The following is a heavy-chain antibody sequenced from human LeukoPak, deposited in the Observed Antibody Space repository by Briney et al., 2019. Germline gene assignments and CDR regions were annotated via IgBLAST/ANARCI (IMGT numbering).Heavy chain of an antibody. CDR1: GFMFSSSV. CDR2: NSGSGGAT. V-gene: IGHV3-23*01. Sequence: GGSLRLSCAASGFMFSSSVMSWVRQTPGKGLEWVPIFNSGSGGATYYRGSVKGRFTISRDNSKSTLYLQINALRAEDTALYYCARQQIGSTGYYAWGSWGQGTLVTVSS. J-gene: IGHJ5*02. D-gene: IGHD3-9*01. CDR3: ARQQIGSTGYYAWGS.